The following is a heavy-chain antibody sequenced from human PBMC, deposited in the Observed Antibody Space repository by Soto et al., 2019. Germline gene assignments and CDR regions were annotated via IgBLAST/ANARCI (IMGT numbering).Heavy chain of an antibody. V-gene: IGHV3-64*01. CDR3: ARDPDSSGYYYFDY. J-gene: IGHJ4*02. D-gene: IGHD3-22*01. CDR1: GFTFSSYA. Sequence: GGSLRLSCAASGFTFSSYAMHWVRQAPGKGLEYVSAINGGSTYYANSVKGRFTISRDNSKNTLYLQMGSLRAEDMAVYYCARDPDSSGYYYFDYWGQGTLVT. CDR2: INGGST.